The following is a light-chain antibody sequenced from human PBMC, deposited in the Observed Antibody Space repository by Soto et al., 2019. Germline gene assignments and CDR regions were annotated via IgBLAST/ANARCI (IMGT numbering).Light chain of an antibody. V-gene: IGKV1-5*01. CDR3: QQYNTFWT. J-gene: IGKJ1*01. CDR1: QSISTW. CDR2: DVS. Sequence: DIQMTQSPSTLSASVGDGVTITCRASQSISTWLAWYQQKPGKAPKLLIYDVSSLESGVPSRFSGSGSGTEFTLTISSLQPDDLATYYCQQYNTFWTLGQGTKVDIK.